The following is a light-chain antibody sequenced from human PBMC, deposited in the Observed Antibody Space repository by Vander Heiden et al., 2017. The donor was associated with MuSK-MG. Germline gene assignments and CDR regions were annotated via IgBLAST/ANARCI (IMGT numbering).Light chain of an antibody. J-gene: IGKJ1*01. Sequence: DIQMTQSPSSLSASVGDRVTITCRASQSIATYLNWYQQRPGKAPTLLIYTTSSLQSGVPSRFSGSGSGTDFTLTINRLQPEDFATYYCQQSDSTPRTFGQGTKVEIK. V-gene: IGKV1-39*01. CDR2: TTS. CDR1: QSIATY. CDR3: QQSDSTPRT.